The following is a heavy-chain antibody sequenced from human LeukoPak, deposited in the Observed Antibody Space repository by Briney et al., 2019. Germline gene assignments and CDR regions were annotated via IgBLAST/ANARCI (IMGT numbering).Heavy chain of an antibody. D-gene: IGHD6-19*01. CDR3: ARGRMYSSGWYNNWFDP. CDR1: GYTFTSYD. CDR2: MYPNSGNT. Sequence: GASVKVSCKASGYTFTSYDINWVRQATGQGLEWMGWMYPNSGNTGYAQKFQGRVTMTRNTSISTAYMELSSLRSEDTAVYYCARGRMYSSGWYNNWFDPWGQGTLVTVSS. J-gene: IGHJ5*02. V-gene: IGHV1-8*01.